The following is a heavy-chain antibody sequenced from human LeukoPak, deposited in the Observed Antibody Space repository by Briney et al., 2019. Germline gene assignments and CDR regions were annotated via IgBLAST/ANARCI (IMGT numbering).Heavy chain of an antibody. CDR1: GGSISSSSYY. CDR2: IYYSGST. V-gene: IGHV4-39*02. J-gene: IGHJ5*02. Sequence: SETLSLTCTVSGGSISSSSYYWGWIRQPPGKGLEWIGSIYYSGSTYYNPSLKSRVTISVDTSKNQFSLKLSSVTAADTAVYYCARDKCSGGTCYSFDPWGQGTLVTVSS. D-gene: IGHD2-15*01. CDR3: ARDKCSGGTCYSFDP.